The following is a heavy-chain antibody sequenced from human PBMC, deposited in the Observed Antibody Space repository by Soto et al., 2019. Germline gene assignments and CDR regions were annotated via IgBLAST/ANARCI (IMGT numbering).Heavy chain of an antibody. V-gene: IGHV4-59*01. Sequence: SETLSLTCTVSGGSISSYYWSWIRQPPGKGLEWIGYIYYSGSTNYNPSLKSRVTISVDTSKNQFSPKLSSVTAADTAVYYCARGTAMVTVFYYYYYMDVWGKGTTVTVSS. J-gene: IGHJ6*03. CDR3: ARGTAMVTVFYYYYYMDV. CDR1: GGSISSYY. CDR2: IYYSGST. D-gene: IGHD5-18*01.